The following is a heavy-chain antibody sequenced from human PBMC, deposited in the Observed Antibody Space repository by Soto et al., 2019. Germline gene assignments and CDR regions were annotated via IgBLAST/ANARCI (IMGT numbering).Heavy chain of an antibody. J-gene: IGHJ3*02. CDR3: AKTPLRISLVPAALLAFDI. D-gene: IGHD2-2*01. Sequence: GGSLRLSCAAPGFTFSSYAMSWVRQAPGKGLEWVSAISGSGGSTYYADSVKGRFTISRDNSKNTLYLQMNSLRAEDTAVYYCAKTPLRISLVPAALLAFDIWGQGTMVTVSS. V-gene: IGHV3-23*01. CDR1: GFTFSSYA. CDR2: ISGSGGST.